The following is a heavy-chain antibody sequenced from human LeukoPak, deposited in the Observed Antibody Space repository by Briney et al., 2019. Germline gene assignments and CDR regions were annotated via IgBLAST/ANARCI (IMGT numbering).Heavy chain of an antibody. J-gene: IGHJ4*02. CDR3: AKSGGITIFGVIIMVY. CDR2: TVGGGDGT. Sequence: HAGGSLRLSCAASGFTFSSTSMSWVRQAPGKGLEWVAVTVGGGDGTYYADSVKGRFTISRDNSNNTLYLQMNSLRAEDTAVYYCAKSGGITIFGVIIMVYWGQGTLVTVSS. CDR1: GFTFSSTS. D-gene: IGHD3-3*01. V-gene: IGHV3-23*01.